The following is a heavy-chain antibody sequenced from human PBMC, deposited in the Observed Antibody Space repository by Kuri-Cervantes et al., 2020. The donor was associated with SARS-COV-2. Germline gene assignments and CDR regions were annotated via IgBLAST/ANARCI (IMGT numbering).Heavy chain of an antibody. Sequence: SESLSLTCTVSGASISSSTYYWGWIRQSPGKGLEWIGSIYYSGSTYYNPSLKSRVTISVDTSKNRFSLKLSSVTAADTAVYYCARHSAFGELLYWFDPWGQGTLVTVSS. CDR2: IYYSGST. J-gene: IGHJ5*02. D-gene: IGHD3-10*01. CDR1: GASISSSTYY. V-gene: IGHV4-39*01. CDR3: ARHSAFGELLYWFDP.